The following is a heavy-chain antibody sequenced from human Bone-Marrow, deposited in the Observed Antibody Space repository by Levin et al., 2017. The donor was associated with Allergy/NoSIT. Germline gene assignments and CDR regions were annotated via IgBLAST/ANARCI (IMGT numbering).Heavy chain of an antibody. D-gene: IGHD3-10*01. CDR2: IKSKTDGGTT. J-gene: IGHJ5*02. CDR1: GFTFSNAW. V-gene: IGHV3-15*07. CDR3: TPLRITMVRGVIGKYNWFDP. Sequence: PGGSLRLSCAASGFTFSNAWMNWVRQAPGKGLEWVGRIKSKTDGGTTDYAAPVKGRFTISRDDSKNTLYLQMNSLKTEDTAVYYCTPLRITMVRGVIGKYNWFDPWGQGTLVTVSS.